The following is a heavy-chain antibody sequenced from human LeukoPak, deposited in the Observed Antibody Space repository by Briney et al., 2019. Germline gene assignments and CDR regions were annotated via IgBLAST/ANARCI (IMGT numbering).Heavy chain of an antibody. Sequence: GGSLRLACAASGFTFSGHWMSWVRQAPGKGLEWLANISPDGSVKYQVDSMKGRFRISRDNAENSLYLQMNSLRVDDMAVYYCARFLVVASANPFDYWGQGTLVTVSS. V-gene: IGHV3-7*01. CDR2: ISPDGSVK. CDR1: GFTFSGHW. CDR3: ARFLVVASANPFDY. D-gene: IGHD2-15*01. J-gene: IGHJ4*02.